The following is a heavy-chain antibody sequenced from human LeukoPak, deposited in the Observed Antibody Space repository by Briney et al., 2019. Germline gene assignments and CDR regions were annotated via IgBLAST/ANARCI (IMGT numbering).Heavy chain of an antibody. J-gene: IGHJ4*02. V-gene: IGHV4-61*01. CDR2: ISYSGST. Sequence: SETLSLTCTVSGGSISSGSYYWSWIRQPPGKGLEWIGYISYSGSTNYNPSLKSRVTMSVDTSKNQFSLRLSSVTAADTAMYYCASSLDLLTGYSLKKFDYWGQGTLVTVSS. CDR1: GGSISSGSYY. D-gene: IGHD3-9*01. CDR3: ASSLDLLTGYSLKKFDY.